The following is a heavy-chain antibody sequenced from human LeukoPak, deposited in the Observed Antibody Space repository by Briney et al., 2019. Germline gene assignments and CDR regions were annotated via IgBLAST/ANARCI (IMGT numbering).Heavy chain of an antibody. Sequence: GGSLRLSCAASGFTFSSYEMSWVRQAPGKGLEWVSSISSSGSTIYYADSVKGRFTISRDNAKNSLYLQMNSLRAEDTAVYYCAREYYDILTGTNWFDPWGQGTLVTVSS. V-gene: IGHV3-48*03. CDR2: ISSSGSTI. J-gene: IGHJ5*01. CDR1: GFTFSSYE. D-gene: IGHD3-9*01. CDR3: AREYYDILTGTNWFDP.